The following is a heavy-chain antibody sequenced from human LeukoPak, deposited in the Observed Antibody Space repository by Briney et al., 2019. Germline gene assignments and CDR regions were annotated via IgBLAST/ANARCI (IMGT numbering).Heavy chain of an antibody. J-gene: IGHJ4*02. Sequence: GGSLRLSCAASGFTSSSYGMHWVRQAPGKGLEWVAFIRYDGSNKYYADSVKGRFTISRDNSKNTLYLQMNSLRAEDTAVYYCAKDEWALNYYGSGSYYGYWGQGTLVTVSS. CDR1: GFTSSSYG. D-gene: IGHD3-10*01. V-gene: IGHV3-30*02. CDR2: IRYDGSNK. CDR3: AKDEWALNYYGSGSYYGY.